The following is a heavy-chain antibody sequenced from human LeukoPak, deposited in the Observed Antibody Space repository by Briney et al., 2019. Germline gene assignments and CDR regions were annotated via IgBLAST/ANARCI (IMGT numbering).Heavy chain of an antibody. D-gene: IGHD6-13*01. J-gene: IGHJ4*02. CDR3: AKDYAAAGPDY. Sequence: PGGSLRLSCAASGFTFSSYGMHWVRQAPGKGLEWVAVISYDGSNKYYADSVKGRFTISRDNSKNTLYLQMNSLRAEDTAVYYCAKDYAAAGPDYWGQGTLVTVSS. CDR2: ISYDGSNK. V-gene: IGHV3-30*18. CDR1: GFTFSSYG.